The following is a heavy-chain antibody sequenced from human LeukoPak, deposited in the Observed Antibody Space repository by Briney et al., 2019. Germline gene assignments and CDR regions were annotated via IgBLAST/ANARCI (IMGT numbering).Heavy chain of an antibody. Sequence: GGSLRLSCAASGFTFSSYWMRWVRQAPGKGLEWVANIKQDGSEKNYVDSVKGRFTISRDNSKNTLYLQMNSLRAEDTAVYYCARESTYGDYEGIDYWGQGTLVTVSS. CDR1: GFTFSSYW. CDR3: ARESTYGDYEGIDY. J-gene: IGHJ4*02. CDR2: IKQDGSEK. V-gene: IGHV3-7*03. D-gene: IGHD4-17*01.